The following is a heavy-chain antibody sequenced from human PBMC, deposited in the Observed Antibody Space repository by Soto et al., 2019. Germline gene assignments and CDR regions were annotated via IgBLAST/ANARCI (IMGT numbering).Heavy chain of an antibody. J-gene: IGHJ3*02. CDR1: GGSISSYY. CDR3: ASFTMAIDI. D-gene: IGHD2-2*01. CDR2: IYYSGST. Sequence: QVQLQESGPGLVKPSETLSLTCTVSGGSISSYYWSWIRQPPGKGLEWIGYIYYSGSTNYNLSLKXRXTXXVDTSKTQFSLKLSSVTAADAALYYCASFTMAIDIWGQGTMVTVSS. V-gene: IGHV4-59*08.